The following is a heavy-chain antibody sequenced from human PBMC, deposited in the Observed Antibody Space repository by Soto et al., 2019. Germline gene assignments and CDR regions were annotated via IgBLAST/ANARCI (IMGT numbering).Heavy chain of an antibody. CDR1: GYTFTSYY. D-gene: IGHD4-17*01. Sequence: GASVKVSCKASGYTFTSYYMHWVRQAPGQGLEWMGIINPRGGSTSYAQKFQGRVTMTRDTSASTAYMELSSLRSEDTAVYYCARGLPTVNYYYYMDVWGKGTTVTVSS. CDR2: INPRGGST. V-gene: IGHV1-46*01. J-gene: IGHJ6*03. CDR3: ARGLPTVNYYYYMDV.